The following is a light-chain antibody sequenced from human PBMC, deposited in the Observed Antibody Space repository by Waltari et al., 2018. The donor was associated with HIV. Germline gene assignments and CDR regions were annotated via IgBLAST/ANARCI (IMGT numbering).Light chain of an antibody. V-gene: IGLV2-23*02. CDR1: SNDVGYYNL. Sequence: QSALTQPASVSGSPGQSITISCPGTSNDVGYYNLVSWYQQDPGKAPKVMIYEVSKRPSGVSNRVSGSKSGNTASLTISGLQAEDEADYYCGSYAGSNAYVFGIGTKVTVL. CDR3: GSYAGSNAYV. J-gene: IGLJ1*01. CDR2: EVS.